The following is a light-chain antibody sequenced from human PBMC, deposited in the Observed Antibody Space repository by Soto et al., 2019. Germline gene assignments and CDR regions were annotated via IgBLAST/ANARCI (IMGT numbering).Light chain of an antibody. Sequence: QSALTQPASVSGSPGQSITISCTGTSSDVGNYNLVSWYQHHPGKAPKLMIYEVNKRPSGVSNRFSGSKSGNTASLTISGLQAEDEADYYCCSFAGSSTSYVVFGGGTQLTVL. CDR2: EVN. CDR3: CSFAGSSTSYVV. CDR1: SSDVGNYNL. V-gene: IGLV2-23*02. J-gene: IGLJ2*01.